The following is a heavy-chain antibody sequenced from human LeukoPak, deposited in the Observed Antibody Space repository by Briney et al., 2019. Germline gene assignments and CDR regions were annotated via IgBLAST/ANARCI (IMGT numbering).Heavy chain of an antibody. D-gene: IGHD6-6*01. J-gene: IGHJ5*02. CDR2: INHNGST. V-gene: IGHV4-34*01. CDR1: GGSFSRYY. CDR3: ARASQLVISRRGNWFDP. Sequence: SETLSLTCAVYGGSFSRYYWSWIRQPPGKGLQWIGEINHNGSTNNNPSLKSRVTIPVDRSKNQFSLKLNSVTAADTAVYYCARASQLVISRRGNWFDPWGQGTLVTVSS.